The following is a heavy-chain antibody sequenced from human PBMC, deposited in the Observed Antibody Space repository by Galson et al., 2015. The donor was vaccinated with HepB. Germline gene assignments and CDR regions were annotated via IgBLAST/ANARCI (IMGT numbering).Heavy chain of an antibody. J-gene: IGHJ6*02. D-gene: IGHD3-3*01. Sequence: SLRLSCAASGFIFTSYGMHWVRQAPGKGLEWVAVISYDGTNKYYADSVKGRITISRDDSKNTLYLQMNSLRAEDTAVYYCAKDDYDFNAMDAWGQGTTVTVSS. CDR1: GFIFTSYG. V-gene: IGHV3-30*18. CDR3: AKDDYDFNAMDA. CDR2: ISYDGTNK.